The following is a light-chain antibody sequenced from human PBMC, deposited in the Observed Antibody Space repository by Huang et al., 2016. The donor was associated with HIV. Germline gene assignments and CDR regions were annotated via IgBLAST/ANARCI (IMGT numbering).Light chain of an antibody. J-gene: IGKJ3*01. CDR1: QSVSTN. CDR2: GAS. Sequence: EVLLTQSPATLSVSPGERAPLSCRASQSVSTNLDWYQQKPGQAPRRLIYGASTRDTGVPARFSGSGSGTEFTLTISSLQSEDSAVYYCQQYNSWPPLFTFGPGTKVDIK. V-gene: IGKV3-15*01. CDR3: QQYNSWPPLFT.